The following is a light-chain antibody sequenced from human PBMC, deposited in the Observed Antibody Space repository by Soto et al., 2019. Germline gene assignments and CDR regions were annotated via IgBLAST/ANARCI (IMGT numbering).Light chain of an antibody. CDR1: QSVSSN. CDR3: QQYDNWPLT. CDR2: GAS. Sequence: EIVMTQSPATLSVSPGERATLSCRASQSVSSNLAWNQQKPGQAPRLLIYGASTRATGIPARFSGSRSGTEFTLTISRLQSEDFAVYYCQQYDNWPLTFGGGTKVEIK. J-gene: IGKJ4*01. V-gene: IGKV3-15*01.